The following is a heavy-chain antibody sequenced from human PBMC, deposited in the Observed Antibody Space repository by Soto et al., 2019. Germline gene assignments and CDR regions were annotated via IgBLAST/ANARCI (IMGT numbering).Heavy chain of an antibody. J-gene: IGHJ5*02. CDR3: ARGAATVTPGWFDP. Sequence: NPSETLSLTCAVSGYSISSGYYWGWIRQTPGKGLEWIASIYHSGSTYYSPSLKSRVTISVDTSKNQFSLKLTSVTAADTAVYYCARGAATVTPGWFDPWGQGIMVTVSS. V-gene: IGHV4-38-2*01. D-gene: IGHD4-17*01. CDR1: GYSISSGYY. CDR2: IYHSGST.